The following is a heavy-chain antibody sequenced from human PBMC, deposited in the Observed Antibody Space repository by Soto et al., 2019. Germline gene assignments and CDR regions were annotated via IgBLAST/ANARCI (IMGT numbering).Heavy chain of an antibody. V-gene: IGHV3-74*01. J-gene: IGHJ5*02. CDR2: INSDGSST. CDR3: ARGGSSSSVYNWFDP. CDR1: GFTFSSYW. D-gene: IGHD6-6*01. Sequence: AGGSLRLSCAASGFTFSSYWMHWVRQAPGKGLVWVSRINSDGSSTSYADSVKGRFTISRDNAKNTLYLQMNSLRAEDTAVYYCARGGSSSSVYNWFDPWGQGTLVTVSS.